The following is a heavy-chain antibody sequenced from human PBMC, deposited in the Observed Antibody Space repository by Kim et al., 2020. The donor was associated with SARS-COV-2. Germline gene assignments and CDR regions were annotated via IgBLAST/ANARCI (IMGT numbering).Heavy chain of an antibody. CDR1: GYTFTSYG. J-gene: IGHJ4*02. CDR3: ARDEPYSGSYLNFDY. V-gene: IGHV1-18*01. Sequence: ASVKVSCKASGYTFTSYGISWVRQAPGQGLEWMGWISAYNGNTNYAQKLQGRVTMTTDTSTSTAYMELRSLRSDDTAVYYCARDEPYSGSYLNFDYWGQGTLVTVSS. D-gene: IGHD1-26*01. CDR2: ISAYNGNT.